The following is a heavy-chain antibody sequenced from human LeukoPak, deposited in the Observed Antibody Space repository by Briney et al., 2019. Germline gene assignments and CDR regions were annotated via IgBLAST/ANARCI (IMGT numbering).Heavy chain of an antibody. Sequence: PGGSLRLSCVASGFTFSSYSMNWVRQAPGKGLEWVSSISSSSSYIYYADSVKGRFTISRDNAKNSLYLQMNSLRAEDTAVYYCARDLNSYGYQGDYWGQGTLVTVSS. CDR1: GFTFSSYS. J-gene: IGHJ4*02. D-gene: IGHD5-18*01. CDR2: ISSSSSYI. CDR3: ARDLNSYGYQGDY. V-gene: IGHV3-21*01.